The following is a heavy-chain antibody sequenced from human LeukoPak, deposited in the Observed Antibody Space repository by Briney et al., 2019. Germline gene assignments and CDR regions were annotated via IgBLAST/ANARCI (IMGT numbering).Heavy chain of an antibody. CDR3: AREGGFYRPLDY. D-gene: IGHD2/OR15-2a*01. J-gene: IGHJ4*02. CDR2: VHLNGRT. Sequence: SGTLSLTCGVSGGSISSTHWWTWVRQPPGGGLEWIGEVHLNGRTNYSPSLESRVTMSVDMSENHISLKLTSVTAADTAVYYCAREGGFYRPLDYSGPGTLVIVSS. CDR1: GGSISSTHW. V-gene: IGHV4-4*02.